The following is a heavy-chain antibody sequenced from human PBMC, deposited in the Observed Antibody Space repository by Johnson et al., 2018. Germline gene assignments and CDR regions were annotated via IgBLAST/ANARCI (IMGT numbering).Heavy chain of an antibody. J-gene: IGHJ6*02. Sequence: QVQLVESGGGVVQPGRSLRLSCAASGFIFSTYSMHWVRQAPGKGLEWVAVIWYDGGNKYYADSVKGRFTISRDNSKNKLYLHMNSLSAEDTAVYYGASDSYGMDGWGQGTTVTVSS. CDR2: IWYDGGNK. V-gene: IGHV3-33*01. CDR1: GFIFSTYS. CDR3: ASDSYGMDG.